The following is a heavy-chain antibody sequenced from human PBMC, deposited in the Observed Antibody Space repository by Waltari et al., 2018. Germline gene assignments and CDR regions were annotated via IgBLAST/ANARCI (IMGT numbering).Heavy chain of an antibody. J-gene: IGHJ4*02. CDR2: ISDGGYYS. CDR1: GLNFRSYS. D-gene: IGHD2-15*01. V-gene: IGHV3-21*01. Sequence: EVQLVESGGGLVKPGGSLRLSCVVSGLNFRSYSMNWVRQAPGKGLEWVSYISDGGYYSYYADSVKGRFTISRDNAKNSLYLQMNRLRTDDTAVYYCARDFYCSDGRCTDYWGQGTLVTVSS. CDR3: ARDFYCSDGRCTDY.